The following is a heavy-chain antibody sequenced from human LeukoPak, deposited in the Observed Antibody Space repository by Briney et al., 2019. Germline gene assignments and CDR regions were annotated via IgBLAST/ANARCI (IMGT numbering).Heavy chain of an antibody. CDR2: IRYDGSNK. V-gene: IGHV3-30*02. Sequence: GGSLRLSCAASGFTFSSYGMHWVRQAPGKGLEWVAFIRYDGSNKYYADSVKGRFTISRDNSKNTLYLQMNSLRAEDTAVYYCARGSNWNYVRYYYYYMDVWGKGTTVTVSS. CDR3: ARGSNWNYVRYYYYYMDV. D-gene: IGHD1-7*01. J-gene: IGHJ6*03. CDR1: GFTFSSYG.